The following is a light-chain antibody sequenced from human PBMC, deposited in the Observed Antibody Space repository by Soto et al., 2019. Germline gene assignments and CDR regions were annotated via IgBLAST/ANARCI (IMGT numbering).Light chain of an antibody. Sequence: EIVLTQSPGTQSLSPGERXTLSCRASQSVSSSYLAWYQQKPGQAPRLLIYGASSRVTGIPDRFSGSGSGTDFTLTISRLXPXXXXXXXXXXXXXXPIFTFGPGTKVDI. CDR1: QSVSSSY. CDR3: XXXXXXPIFT. J-gene: IGKJ3*01. V-gene: IGKV3-20*01. CDR2: GAS.